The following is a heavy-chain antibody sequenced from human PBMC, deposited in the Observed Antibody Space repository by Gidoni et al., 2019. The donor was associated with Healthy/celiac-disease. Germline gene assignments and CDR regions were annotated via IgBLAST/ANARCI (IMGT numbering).Heavy chain of an antibody. V-gene: IGHV3-33*01. D-gene: IGHD6-25*01. CDR3: ARERGPYGMDV. Sequence: QVQLVESGGGVVKPGRSLRLPCAASGFTFSSYGMHWVRQAPGKGLGWVAVIWYDGSNKYYADSVKGRFTISRDNSKNTLYLQMNSLRAEDTAVYYCARERGPYGMDVWGQGTTVTVSS. CDR1: GFTFSSYG. J-gene: IGHJ6*02. CDR2: IWYDGSNK.